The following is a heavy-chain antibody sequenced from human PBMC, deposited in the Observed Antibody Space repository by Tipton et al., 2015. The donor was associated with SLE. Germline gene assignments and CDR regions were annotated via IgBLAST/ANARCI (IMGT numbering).Heavy chain of an antibody. V-gene: IGHV3-9*01. CDR2: ISWNSGSI. J-gene: IGHJ6*02. D-gene: IGHD2-2*01. Sequence: SLRLSCATSGFTFDDYAMHWVREVPGKGLEWVSGISWNSGSIGYADSVKGRFTFPRDNANNSLYLQMNSLRPEDTALYYCAKGGYCSSTSCYLPYYGMDVWGQGATVTVSS. CDR1: GFTFDDYA. CDR3: AKGGYCSSTSCYLPYYGMDV.